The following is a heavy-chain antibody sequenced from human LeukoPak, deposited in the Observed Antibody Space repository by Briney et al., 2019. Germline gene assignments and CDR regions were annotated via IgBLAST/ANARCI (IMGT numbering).Heavy chain of an antibody. D-gene: IGHD2-21*02. V-gene: IGHV3-7*01. CDR2: MNPDGSVK. CDR3: ARDPHCGAVDI. Sequence: PGWSLRLSCAPSVFTFTGAWVSWVRHAPGKGLQWVADMNPDGSVKYYVDSVTGRFTISRDNAKNSLYLLMDSLRAEDTAIYYCARDPHCGAVDIWGQGTLVTVSS. CDR1: VFTFTGAW. J-gene: IGHJ3*02.